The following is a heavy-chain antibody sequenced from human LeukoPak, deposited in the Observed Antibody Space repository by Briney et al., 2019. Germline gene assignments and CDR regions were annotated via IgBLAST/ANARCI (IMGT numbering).Heavy chain of an antibody. CDR2: ISSTSDYI. CDR3: AREEEDYYDSGTYYFDF. J-gene: IGHJ4*02. D-gene: IGHD3-10*01. Sequence: GGSLRLSCAASGFTFTTYSMNWVRQAPGKGLEWVSSISSTSDYIYYADSLKGRFTISRDNAKNSLYLQMNSLRAEDTAVYYCAREEEDYYDSGTYYFDFWGQRTLVTVSS. CDR1: GFTFTTYS. V-gene: IGHV3-21*01.